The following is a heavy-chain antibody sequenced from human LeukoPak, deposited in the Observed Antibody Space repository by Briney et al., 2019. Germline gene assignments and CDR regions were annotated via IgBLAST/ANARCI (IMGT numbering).Heavy chain of an antibody. CDR1: GGTFSSYA. J-gene: IGHJ4*02. V-gene: IGHV1-69*04. D-gene: IGHD3-3*01. CDR2: IIPILGIA. Sequence: SVKVSCKASGGTFSSYAISWVRQAPGQGLEWMGRIIPILGIANYAQKFQGRVTITADKSTSTAYMELSSLRSEDTAVYYCASHYDFWSGYYLVYWGQGTLVTVSS. CDR3: ASHYDFWSGYYLVY.